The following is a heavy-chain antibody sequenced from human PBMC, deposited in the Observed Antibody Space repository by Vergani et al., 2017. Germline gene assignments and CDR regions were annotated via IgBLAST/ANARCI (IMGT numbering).Heavy chain of an antibody. CDR1: GFTFSHYS. Sequence: EVQMVESGGGLVKPGGSLRLSCVASGFTFSHYSMNWVRQAPGKGLVWVSRINSDGSSTSYADSVKGRFTISRDNAKNTLYLQMNSLRAEDTAVYYCAAMTTVTTDDYWGQGTLVTVSS. D-gene: IGHD4-17*01. V-gene: IGHV3-74*01. CDR3: AAMTTVTTDDY. CDR2: INSDGSST. J-gene: IGHJ4*02.